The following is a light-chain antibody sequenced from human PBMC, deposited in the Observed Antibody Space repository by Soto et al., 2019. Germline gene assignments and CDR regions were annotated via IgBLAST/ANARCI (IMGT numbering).Light chain of an antibody. CDR1: KNINKY. CDR3: QQTYSNPRM. J-gene: IGKJ1*01. Sequence: IQMTQSPSSLSASVVGKVTITCRASKNINKYLNWYKQKPGKAPELLIYAASNLQIGVTSRFSGNGSGTDFTLTVSSVQPEDFATYYCQQTYSNPRMFGQGTKVDIK. V-gene: IGKV1-39*01. CDR2: AAS.